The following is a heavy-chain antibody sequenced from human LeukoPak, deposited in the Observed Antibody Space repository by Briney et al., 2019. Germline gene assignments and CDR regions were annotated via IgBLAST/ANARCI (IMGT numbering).Heavy chain of an antibody. D-gene: IGHD5-24*01. V-gene: IGHV3-21*01. CDR1: GFTFSSYS. CDR2: ISSSSSYI. J-gene: IGHJ4*02. CDR3: ARAGRDGYNCDY. Sequence: PGGSLRLSYAASGFTFSSYSMNWVRQAPGKGLEWVSSISSSSSYIYYADSVKGRFTISRDNAKNSLYLQMNSLRAEDTAVYYCARAGRDGYNCDYWGQGTLVTVSS.